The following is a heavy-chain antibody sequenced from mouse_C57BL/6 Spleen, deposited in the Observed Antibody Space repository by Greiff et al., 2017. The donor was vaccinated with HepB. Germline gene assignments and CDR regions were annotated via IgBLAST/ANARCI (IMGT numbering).Heavy chain of an antibody. CDR3: TTIYYGNYWGAMDY. CDR1: GFNIKDYY. CDR2: IDPEDGDT. V-gene: IGHV14-1*01. Sequence: VQLQQPGAELVRPGASVKLSCTASGFNIKDYYMHWVKQRPEQGLEWIGRIDPEDGDTEYAPKFQGKATMTEDTSSNTAYLQLSSLTSEDTAVYYCTTIYYGNYWGAMDYWGQGTSVTVSS. J-gene: IGHJ4*01. D-gene: IGHD2-1*01.